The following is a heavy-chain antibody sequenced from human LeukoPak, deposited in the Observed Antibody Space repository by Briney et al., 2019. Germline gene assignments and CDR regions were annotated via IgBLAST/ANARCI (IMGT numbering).Heavy chain of an antibody. V-gene: IGHV4-59*01. CDR1: GGSISPYY. CDR2: IYYIGST. Sequence: RTSETLSLTCTVSGGSISPYYWSWIRLPPGKGLEWIRSIYYIGSTNYNPSLKSRVTISVDTSKNQFSLELSSVTAADTAVYHCASDYYGSGSFDYWGHGTQVTVSS. CDR3: ASDYYGSGSFDY. D-gene: IGHD3-10*01. J-gene: IGHJ4*01.